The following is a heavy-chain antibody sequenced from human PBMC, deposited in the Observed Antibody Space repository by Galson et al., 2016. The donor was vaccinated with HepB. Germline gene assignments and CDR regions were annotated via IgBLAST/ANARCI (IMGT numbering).Heavy chain of an antibody. J-gene: IGHJ4*02. Sequence: SLRLSCAASGFNFISYGMHWVRQAPGKGLEWVAVTWFDGNNKYYAESVKGRITVSRDNTKNTLSLQLDSLRDEDTAVYHCARAREYFGAGSYLDYWGQGTLVIVSS. D-gene: IGHD2-21*01. CDR2: TWFDGNNK. V-gene: IGHV3-33*01. CDR3: ARAREYFGAGSYLDY. CDR1: GFNFISYG.